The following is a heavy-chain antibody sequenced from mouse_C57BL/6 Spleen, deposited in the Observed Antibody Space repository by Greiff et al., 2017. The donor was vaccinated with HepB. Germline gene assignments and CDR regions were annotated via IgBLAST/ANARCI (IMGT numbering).Heavy chain of an antibody. CDR2: IYPGNSDT. J-gene: IGHJ1*03. V-gene: IGHV1-5*01. CDR3: TKSDYYGSSYGNWYFDV. Sequence: VQLQQSGTVLARPGASVKMSCKTSGYTFTSYWMHWVKQRPGQGLEWIGAIYPGNSDTSYNQKFKGKAKLTAVTSASTAYMELSSLTNEDSAVYYCTKSDYYGSSYGNWYFDVWGTGTTVTVSS. CDR1: GYTFTSYW. D-gene: IGHD1-1*01.